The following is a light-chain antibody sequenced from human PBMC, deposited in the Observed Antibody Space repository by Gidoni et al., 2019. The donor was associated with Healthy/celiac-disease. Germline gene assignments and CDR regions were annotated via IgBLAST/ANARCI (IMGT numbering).Light chain of an antibody. CDR1: QGVSSN. J-gene: IGKJ4*01. V-gene: IGKV3-15*01. CDR2: GAS. CDR3: QQYNNWPALT. Sequence: EIVMTQSPATLSVPPGESATLSCRASQGVSSNLAWYQQKPGQAPRLLIYGASTRATGIPARFSGSGSGTEFTLTISSLQSEDFAVYYCQQYNNWPALTFGGGTKVEIK.